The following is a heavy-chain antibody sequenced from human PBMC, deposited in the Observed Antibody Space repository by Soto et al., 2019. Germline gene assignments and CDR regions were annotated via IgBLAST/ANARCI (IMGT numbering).Heavy chain of an antibody. D-gene: IGHD3-10*01. CDR3: ARVKSGSYNWFDP. Sequence: EVQLVESGGGLVQPGGSLRLSCAASGFTFSNYWMHWVRQAPGQGLMWVSRINTDGSRTTYADSVKGRFALSRDNGKNTVYLQISSLRAEDTAVYYCARVKSGSYNWFDPWGQGTLVTVSS. J-gene: IGHJ5*02. V-gene: IGHV3-74*01. CDR1: GFTFSNYW. CDR2: INTDGSRT.